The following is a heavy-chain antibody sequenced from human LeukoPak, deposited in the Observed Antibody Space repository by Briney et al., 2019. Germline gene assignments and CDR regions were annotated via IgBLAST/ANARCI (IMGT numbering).Heavy chain of an antibody. D-gene: IGHD5-12*01. CDR3: ARPYDSNRDHSGYGY. CDR1: GFTFSNYW. CDR2: INQDGSEE. Sequence: GGSLRLSCATYGFTFSNYWMSWVRQAPGKGLEWVANINQDGSEEYYVDSVRGRFTISRDNAKNSLYLQMNSLRAEDTAVYYCARPYDSNRDHSGYGYWGRGTLVTVSS. V-gene: IGHV3-7*02. J-gene: IGHJ4*02.